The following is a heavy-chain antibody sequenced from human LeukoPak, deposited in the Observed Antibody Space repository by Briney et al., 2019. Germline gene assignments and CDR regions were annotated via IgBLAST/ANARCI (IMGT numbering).Heavy chain of an antibody. D-gene: IGHD6-13*01. CDR3: ARGDSSSPALFNY. Sequence: GESLQISCQGSGYSFTSYWISWVRQMPGKGLEWMGRIDPSDSYTNYSPSFQGHVTISADKSISTAYLQWSSLKASDTSMYYCARGDSSSPALFNYWGQGTLVTVSS. CDR1: GYSFTSYW. J-gene: IGHJ4*02. V-gene: IGHV5-10-1*01. CDR2: IDPSDSYT.